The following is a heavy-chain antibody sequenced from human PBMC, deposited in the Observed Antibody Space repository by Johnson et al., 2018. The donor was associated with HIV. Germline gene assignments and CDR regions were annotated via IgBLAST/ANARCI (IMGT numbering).Heavy chain of an antibody. CDR3: ARFLGYYDSNGYYFGDGFDV. CDR2: INWNGDNT. D-gene: IGHD3-22*01. J-gene: IGHJ3*01. V-gene: IGHV3-20*04. CDR1: GFTFDDYG. Sequence: VQLVESGGGVVQPGRSLRLSCAASGFTFDDYGMSWVRQVPGKGLEWVSGINWNGDNTGYADSLKGRFTISRDNAKNSLYLQMNSLEAEDPAWYYCARFLGYYDSNGYYFGDGFDVWGRGTMVTVSS.